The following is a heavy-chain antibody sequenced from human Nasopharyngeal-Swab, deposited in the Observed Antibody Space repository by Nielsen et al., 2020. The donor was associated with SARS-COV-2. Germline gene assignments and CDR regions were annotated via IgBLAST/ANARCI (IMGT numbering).Heavy chain of an antibody. D-gene: IGHD1-26*01. Sequence: GESLKISCAASGFAFTDYSMDWVRQAPGKGLEWVSYITSSSSTRYYADSVKGRFTVSRDNAKNSLYLQMSSLRDDDTAVYYCVREFEATGATYLDYGGLGTLVTVSS. CDR2: ITSSSSTR. V-gene: IGHV3-48*02. CDR3: VREFEATGATYLDY. CDR1: GFAFTDYS. J-gene: IGHJ4*02.